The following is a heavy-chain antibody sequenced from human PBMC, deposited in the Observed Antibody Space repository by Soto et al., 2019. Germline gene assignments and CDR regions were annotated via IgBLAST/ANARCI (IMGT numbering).Heavy chain of an antibody. D-gene: IGHD3-22*01. Sequence: SSETLSLTCTVSGGSISSYYWSWIRQPAGKGLEWIGRIYTSGSTNYNPSLKSRVTMSVDTSKNQFSLKLSSVTAADTAVYYCARDSDDSSGYQDYFDYWGQGTLVTVSS. CDR2: IYTSGST. CDR1: GGSISSYY. CDR3: ARDSDDSSGYQDYFDY. V-gene: IGHV4-4*07. J-gene: IGHJ4*02.